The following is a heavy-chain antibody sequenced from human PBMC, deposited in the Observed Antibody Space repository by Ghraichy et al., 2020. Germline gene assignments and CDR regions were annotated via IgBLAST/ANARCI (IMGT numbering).Heavy chain of an antibody. J-gene: IGHJ6*02. CDR2: FHYTGTT. CDR1: GASVTNHY. CDR3: GRGPYAINL. V-gene: IGHV4-59*02. Sequence: SQTLSLTCTVSGASVTNHYWSWIRQPPGKGLEWIGYFHYTGTTNYNPSLGSRVSTSVDTSRNQFSLRLSSVTAADTAIYYCGRGPYAINLWGQGTTVTVSS.